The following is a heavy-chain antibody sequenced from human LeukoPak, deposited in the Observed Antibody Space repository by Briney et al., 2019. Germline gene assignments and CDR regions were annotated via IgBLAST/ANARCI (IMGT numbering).Heavy chain of an antibody. CDR2: IIPIFGTA. CDR1: GGTFSSYA. D-gene: IGHD3-10*01. Sequence: ASVKVSCKASGGTFSSYAISWVRQAPGQGLEWMGGIIPIFGTANYAQKFQGRVTITADESTSTAYMELSSLRSEDTAVYYCARESGSYPFYYGMDVWGQGTTVTVSS. V-gene: IGHV1-69*13. CDR3: ARESGSYPFYYGMDV. J-gene: IGHJ6*02.